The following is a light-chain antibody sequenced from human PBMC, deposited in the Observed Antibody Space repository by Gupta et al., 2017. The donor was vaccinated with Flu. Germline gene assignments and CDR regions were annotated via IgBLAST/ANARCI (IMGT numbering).Light chain of an antibody. CDR1: SSNIGAGYD. CDR2: GNS. Sequence: QSVLTQPPSVSGAPGQTVTISCPGSSSNIGAGYDVHGYQQLPGTAPKLLIYGNSNRPSGVPDRFSGSKSGTSASLAITGLQAEDEADYYCQSYDSSLSGSGVFGGGTKLNVL. V-gene: IGLV1-40*01. CDR3: QSYDSSLSGSGV. J-gene: IGLJ2*01.